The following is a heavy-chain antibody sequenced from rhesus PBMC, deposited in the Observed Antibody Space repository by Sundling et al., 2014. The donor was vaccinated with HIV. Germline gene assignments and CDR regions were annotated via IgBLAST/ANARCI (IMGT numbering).Heavy chain of an antibody. V-gene: IGHV4S2*01. D-gene: IGHD1-44*01. Sequence: QVQLQESGPGLVKPSETLPLTCAVSGASISSHYWSWIRQAPGKGLEWIGRISGSGGNTDYNPSLKSRVTLSVDTSKNQFSLDLSSVTAADTAVYYCARGLGNFDYWGQGVLVTVSS. CDR2: ISGSGGNT. CDR3: ARGLGNFDY. J-gene: IGHJ4*01. CDR1: GASISSHY.